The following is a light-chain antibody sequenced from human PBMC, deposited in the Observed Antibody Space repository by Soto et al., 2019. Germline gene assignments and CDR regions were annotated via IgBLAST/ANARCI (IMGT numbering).Light chain of an antibody. V-gene: IGKV1-5*03. J-gene: IGKJ1*01. CDR2: KAS. Sequence: DIQMTQSPSTLSASVGDRVTITCRASQSISTWLAWYQQEPGKAPKLLIHKASSLQSGVPSRFSGKGSGTDFTLTISSLHPDDFATYYCQQYNSYSTTFGQGTKVDIK. CDR3: QQYNSYSTT. CDR1: QSISTW.